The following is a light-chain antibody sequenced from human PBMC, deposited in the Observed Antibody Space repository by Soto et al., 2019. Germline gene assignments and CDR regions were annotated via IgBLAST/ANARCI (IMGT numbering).Light chain of an antibody. Sequence: QSALTQPPSASGSPGQSVTISCTGTSSDVGGYNYVSWYQQHPGKAPKLMIYDVSKRPSGVPDRFSGSKSGNTASLTFSGLQAEDEADYYCSSYAGSNNLVFGGGTKLTVL. CDR3: SSYAGSNNLV. CDR1: SSDVGGYNY. J-gene: IGLJ3*02. V-gene: IGLV2-8*01. CDR2: DVS.